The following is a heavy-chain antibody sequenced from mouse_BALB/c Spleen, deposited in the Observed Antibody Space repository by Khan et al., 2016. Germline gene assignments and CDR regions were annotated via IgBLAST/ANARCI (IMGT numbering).Heavy chain of an antibody. V-gene: IGHV5-6*01. CDR2: VSTGGGYT. CDR1: GFTFSTYG. D-gene: IGHD1-1*01. CDR3: ASHAYYYGRGGCAD. Sequence: EVELVESGGDLVKPGGSLKLSCSASGFTFSTYGMSWVRQTPDKRLVWVATVSTGGGYTSYPDSVKGLFTISRDTAQNTLYLHMRSLKTEVTAMIAYASHAYYYGRGGCADWGRGTLVTVSA. J-gene: IGHJ3*01.